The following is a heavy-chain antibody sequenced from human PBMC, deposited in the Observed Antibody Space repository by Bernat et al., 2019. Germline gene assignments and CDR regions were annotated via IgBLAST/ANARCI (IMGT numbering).Heavy chain of an antibody. CDR3: ARRVGNSDYFDY. V-gene: IGHV4-59*08. CDR1: GGSISSYY. Sequence: QVQLQESGPGLVKPSETLSLTCTVSGGSISSYYWSWIRQPPGKGLEWIAYIYYSGSTNYNPSLTSRVTISIDTSKKQCSLRLTSVTAADTAVYYCARRVGNSDYFDYWGQGTLVTVSS. D-gene: IGHD4-23*01. CDR2: IYYSGST. J-gene: IGHJ4*02.